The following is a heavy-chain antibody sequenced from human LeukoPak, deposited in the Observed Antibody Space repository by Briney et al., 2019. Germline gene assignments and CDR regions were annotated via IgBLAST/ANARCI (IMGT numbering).Heavy chain of an antibody. CDR3: VRDSRHCSSTSCYRLVGAFDI. Sequence: GGSLRLSCAASGFTFSSYWMRWVRQAPGKGLEWVACIKQDGSEKNYVDSVKGRFTISRDNAKNSLYLQMNSLRAEDTAMYYCVRDSRHCSSTSCYRLVGAFDIWAKGQWSPSLQ. CDR1: GFTFSSYW. D-gene: IGHD2-2*01. V-gene: IGHV3-7*01. J-gene: IGHJ3*02. CDR2: IKQDGSEK.